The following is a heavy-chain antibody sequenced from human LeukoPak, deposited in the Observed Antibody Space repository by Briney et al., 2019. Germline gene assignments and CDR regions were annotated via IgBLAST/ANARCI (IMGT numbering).Heavy chain of an antibody. CDR2: IYYSGST. J-gene: IGHJ4*02. D-gene: IGHD3-3*01. CDR3: ARQRPGGSGYSDY. Sequence: PSETLSLTCTVSGGSISSSSYYWGWIRQPPVKGLEWIGSIYYSGSTYYNPSLKSRVTISVDTSKNQFSLKLSSVTAADTAVYYCARQRPGGSGYSDYWGQGTLVTVSS. V-gene: IGHV4-39*01. CDR1: GGSISSSSYY.